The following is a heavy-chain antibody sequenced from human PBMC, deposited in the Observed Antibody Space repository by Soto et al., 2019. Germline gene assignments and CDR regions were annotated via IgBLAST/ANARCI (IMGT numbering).Heavy chain of an antibody. D-gene: IGHD2-15*01. V-gene: IGHV3-30-3*01. Sequence: SLRLSCESSGFTFGNYAMHWVRQAPGKGLEWVAVISYDGTKKFYADSVEGRFTISRDNSKNTVYLQISGLRTDDTALYYCAKEPSRIPGDYFDYWGQGTLVTVSS. CDR3: AKEPSRIPGDYFDY. J-gene: IGHJ4*02. CDR2: ISYDGTKK. CDR1: GFTFGNYA.